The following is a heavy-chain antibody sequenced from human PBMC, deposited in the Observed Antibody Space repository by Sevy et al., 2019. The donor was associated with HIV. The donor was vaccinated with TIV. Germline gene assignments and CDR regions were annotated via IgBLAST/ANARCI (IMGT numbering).Heavy chain of an antibody. J-gene: IGHJ6*02. CDR1: GYTFTSYD. V-gene: IGHV1-8*01. Sequence: PSVKVSYRASGYTFTSYDINWVRQATGQGLEWMGWMSPNSGNTGYAQKFQGRVTMTRNTSISTAYMELSSLRSEDTAVYYCARFLSTSYYYYYAMDVWGQGTTVTVSS. CDR2: MSPNSGNT. D-gene: IGHD2-2*01. CDR3: ARFLSTSYYYYYAMDV.